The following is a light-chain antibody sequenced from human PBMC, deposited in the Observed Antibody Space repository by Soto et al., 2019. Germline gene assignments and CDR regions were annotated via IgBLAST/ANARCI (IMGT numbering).Light chain of an antibody. CDR3: LQFHNLPT. Sequence: DIQMTQSPPSLSASVGDRVTITCQASQDISNYLNWYQHKPGKAPKILIYDASTLETGVPSRFSGSGSGTDFTFTISSLQPEDIATYYCLQFHNLPTFGGGTKVDIK. V-gene: IGKV1-33*01. J-gene: IGKJ4*01. CDR2: DAS. CDR1: QDISNY.